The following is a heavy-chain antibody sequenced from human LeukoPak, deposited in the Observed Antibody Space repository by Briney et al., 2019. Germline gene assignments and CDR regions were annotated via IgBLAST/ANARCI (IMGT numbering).Heavy chain of an antibody. J-gene: IGHJ4*02. CDR2: IASDGSST. CDR3: ARGRPHGNDY. CDR1: GFTFSSYW. D-gene: IGHD4-23*01. V-gene: IGHV3-74*01. Sequence: PGGSLRLSCEASGFTFSSYWVNWVRQAPGKGLVWVSRIASDGSSTTYADSVKGRFSISRDNAKNTLYLQMNSLRVEDTAVYYCARGRPHGNDYWGQGTLVTVSS.